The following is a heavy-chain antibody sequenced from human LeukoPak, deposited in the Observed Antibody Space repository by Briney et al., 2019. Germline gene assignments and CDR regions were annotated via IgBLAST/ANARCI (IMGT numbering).Heavy chain of an antibody. CDR1: GYTFTRYY. V-gene: IGHV1-46*01. J-gene: IGHJ4*02. CDR2: IDPSGGST. Sequence: ASVKVSCKASGYTFTRYYMHWVRQAPGQGLEWMGIIDPSGGSTSYAQRFQGRVTMTRDTSTSTVYMELSSLRSEDTAVYYCAREDSLYVTPFDYWGQGTLVTVSS. D-gene: IGHD5/OR15-5a*01. CDR3: AREDSLYVTPFDY.